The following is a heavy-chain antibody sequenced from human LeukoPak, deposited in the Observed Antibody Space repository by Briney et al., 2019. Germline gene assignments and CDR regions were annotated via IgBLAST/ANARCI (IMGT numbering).Heavy chain of an antibody. D-gene: IGHD3-10*01. CDR3: ARRNGDYYYYGMDV. Sequence: SGTLSLTCAVSGGSISSSNWWSWVRQPPGKGLEWIGEIYHSGSTNYNPSLKSRVTISVDKSKNQFSLKLSSVTAADTAVYYCARRNGDYYYYGMDVWGQGTTVTVSS. CDR2: IYHSGST. CDR1: GGSISSSNW. J-gene: IGHJ6*02. V-gene: IGHV4-4*02.